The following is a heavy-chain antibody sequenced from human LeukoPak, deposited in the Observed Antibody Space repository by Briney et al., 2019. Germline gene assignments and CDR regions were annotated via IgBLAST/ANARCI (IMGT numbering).Heavy chain of an antibody. V-gene: IGHV4-59*01. CDR3: ARTTEAHSWRTRYYDYYMDV. Sequence: SETLSLTCTVSGGSISSYYWSWIRQPPGKGLEWIGYIYYSGSTNYNPSLKSRVTISVDTSKNQFSLKLSSVTAADTAVYYCARTTEAHSWRTRYYDYYMDVWGKGTTVAVSS. J-gene: IGHJ6*03. D-gene: IGHD6-13*01. CDR2: IYYSGST. CDR1: GGSISSYY.